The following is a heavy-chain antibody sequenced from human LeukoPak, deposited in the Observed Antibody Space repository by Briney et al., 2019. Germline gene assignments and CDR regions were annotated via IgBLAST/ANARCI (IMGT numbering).Heavy chain of an antibody. D-gene: IGHD1-14*01. CDR2: ITGNDLST. Sequence: GGTLRLSCAASGFMFSNFGMSWVRQGPGKGPEWVSSITGNDLSTYYADSVRGRFTISRDNSKNTMYLHINSLRAEDTAVYYCVKDNPLDYWGQGTLVIVSS. V-gene: IGHV3-23*01. J-gene: IGHJ4*02. CDR3: VKDNPLDY. CDR1: GFMFSNFG.